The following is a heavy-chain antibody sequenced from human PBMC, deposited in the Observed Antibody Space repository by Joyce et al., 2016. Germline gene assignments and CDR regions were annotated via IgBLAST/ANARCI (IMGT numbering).Heavy chain of an antibody. Sequence: EVQLVESGGGLVQPGRSLRLSCTASGFTFGDYHMSWFRQAPGKGLEWVGFIRSKAYGGTTEYAASVKGRFTISRDDSKSIAYLQMNSLKTEDTAVYYCTRDLRYFQRYYFDYWGQGTLVTVSS. J-gene: IGHJ4*02. CDR2: IRSKAYGGTT. V-gene: IGHV3-49*03. CDR1: GFTFGDYH. CDR3: TRDLRYFQRYYFDY. D-gene: IGHD3-9*01.